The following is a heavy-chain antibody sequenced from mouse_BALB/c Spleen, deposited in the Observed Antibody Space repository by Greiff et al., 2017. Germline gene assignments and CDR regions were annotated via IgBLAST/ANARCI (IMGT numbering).Heavy chain of an antibody. Sequence: VKVVESGPGLVAPSQSLSITCTVSGFSLTSYGVHWVRQPPGKGLEWLGVIWAGGSTNYNSALMSRLSISKDNSKSQVFLKMNSLQTDDTAMYYCATVWSPYAMDYWGQGTSVTVSS. CDR3: ATVWSPYAMDY. CDR1: GFSLTSYG. J-gene: IGHJ4*01. V-gene: IGHV2-9*02. CDR2: IWAGGST. D-gene: IGHD2-10*02.